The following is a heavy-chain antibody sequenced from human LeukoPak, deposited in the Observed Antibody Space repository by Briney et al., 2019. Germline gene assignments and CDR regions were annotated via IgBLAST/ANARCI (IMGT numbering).Heavy chain of an antibody. V-gene: IGHV1-69*05. Sequence: SVKVSCKASGGTFSSYAISWVRQAPGQGLEWMGRNIPLFGTTNYAQKFQGRVTITTDESTSTAYMELSSLRSEDTAVYYCAYGQALTGWFDPWGQGTLVTVSS. CDR1: GGTFSSYA. CDR3: AYGQALTGWFDP. CDR2: NIPLFGTT. D-gene: IGHD7-27*01. J-gene: IGHJ5*02.